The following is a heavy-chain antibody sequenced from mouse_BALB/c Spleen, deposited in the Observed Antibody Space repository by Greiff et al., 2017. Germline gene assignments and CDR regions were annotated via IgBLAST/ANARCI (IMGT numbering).Heavy chain of an antibody. D-gene: IGHD2-3*01. V-gene: IGHV1S29*02. CDR1: GYTFTDYN. J-gene: IGHJ3*01. CDR2: IYPYNGGT. Sequence: EVQGVESGPELVKPGASVKISCKASGYTFTDYNMHWVKQSHGKSLEWIGYIYPYNGGTGYNQKFKSKATLTVDNSSSTAYMELRSLTSEDSAVYYCAKGYYSFAYWGQGTLVTVSA. CDR3: AKGYYSFAY.